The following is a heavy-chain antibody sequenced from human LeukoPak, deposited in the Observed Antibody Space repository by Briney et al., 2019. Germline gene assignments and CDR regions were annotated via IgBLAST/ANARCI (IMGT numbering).Heavy chain of an antibody. D-gene: IGHD5/OR15-5a*01. V-gene: IGHV3-30*03. CDR1: GFTFSSYG. CDR3: ARDSLGMSTLDS. CDR2: ISYDGSNK. J-gene: IGHJ4*02. Sequence: GGSLRLSCAASGFTFSSYGMHWVRQAPGKGLEWVGVISYDGSNKYYADSVKGRFTISRDNSKNTLYLQMNSLRAEDTAVYYCARDSLGMSTLDSWGQGTLVTVSS.